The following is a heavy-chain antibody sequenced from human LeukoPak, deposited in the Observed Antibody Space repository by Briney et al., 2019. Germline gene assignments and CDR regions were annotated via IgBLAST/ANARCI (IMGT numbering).Heavy chain of an antibody. Sequence: SETLSLTCTVSGGSISSYYWSWIRQPPGKGLEWIGYIYYSGSTNYNPSLKSRVTISVDTSKNQFSLKLSSVTAADTAVYYCARRDVKHYDAFDIWGQGTMVTVSS. V-gene: IGHV4-59*01. CDR3: ARRDVKHYDAFDI. J-gene: IGHJ3*02. CDR1: GGSISSYY. D-gene: IGHD1-26*01. CDR2: IYYSGST.